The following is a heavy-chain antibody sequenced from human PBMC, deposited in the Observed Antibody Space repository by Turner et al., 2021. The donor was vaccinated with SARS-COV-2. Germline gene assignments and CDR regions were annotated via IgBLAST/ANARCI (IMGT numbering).Heavy chain of an antibody. D-gene: IGHD6-19*01. Sequence: EVPLLESGGGLVQPGGSLRLSCAASGFTFSSYAMSWLRQAAGKGLEWVSAISGSGGSTFYADSVKGRFTISRDDSKNTLYLQMNSLRAEDTAVYYCAKDIRTTPIAVAGRGAFDIWGQGTMVTVSS. CDR3: AKDIRTTPIAVAGRGAFDI. CDR1: GFTFSSYA. J-gene: IGHJ3*02. V-gene: IGHV3-23*01. CDR2: ISGSGGST.